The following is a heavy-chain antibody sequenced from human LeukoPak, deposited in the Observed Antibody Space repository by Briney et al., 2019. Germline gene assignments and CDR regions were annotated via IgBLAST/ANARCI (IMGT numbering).Heavy chain of an antibody. J-gene: IGHJ4*02. D-gene: IGHD2-15*01. CDR3: ARGPYCSGGTCYSQYFDY. Sequence: GASVNVSCKASGYTFTTYGISWVRQAPGQGLEWMGWISAYNGNTNYAQKLQGRVTMTTDTSTSTAYMELRSLRSDDTAVYYCARGPYCSGGTCYSQYFDYWGQGTLVTASS. CDR2: ISAYNGNT. CDR1: GYTFTTYG. V-gene: IGHV1-18*01.